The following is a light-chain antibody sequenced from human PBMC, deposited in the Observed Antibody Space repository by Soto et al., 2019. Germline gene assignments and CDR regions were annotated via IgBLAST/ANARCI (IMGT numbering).Light chain of an antibody. Sequence: QSVLTQPASVSGSPGQSITISCTGTSSDVGGYSYVSWYQQHPGKGPKLMIYEVSNRPSGVSFRFSGSKSGNTASLTISGLQAEDEADYYCSSYTRSNTVIFGGGTKLTVL. J-gene: IGLJ2*01. CDR3: SSYTRSNTVI. CDR2: EVS. V-gene: IGLV2-14*01. CDR1: SSDVGGYSY.